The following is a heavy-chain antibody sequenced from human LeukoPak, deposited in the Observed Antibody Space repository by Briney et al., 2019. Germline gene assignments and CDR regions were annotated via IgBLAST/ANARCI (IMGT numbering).Heavy chain of an antibody. V-gene: IGHV3-23*01. D-gene: IGHD2-2*01. CDR3: AKERNRGYCSSTSCLSIDY. J-gene: IGHJ4*02. CDR1: GFTFSSYA. CDR2: ISGSGGST. Sequence: GGSLRLSCAASGFTFSSYAMSRVRQAPGKGLEWVSAISGSGGSTYYADSVKGRFTISRDNSKNTLYLQMNSLRAEDTAVYYCAKERNRGYCSSTSCLSIDYWGQGTLVTVSS.